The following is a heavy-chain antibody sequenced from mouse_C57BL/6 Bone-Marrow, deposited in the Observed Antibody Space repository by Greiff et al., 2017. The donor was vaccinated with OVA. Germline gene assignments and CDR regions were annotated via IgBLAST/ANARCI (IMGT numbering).Heavy chain of an antibody. V-gene: IGHV1-69*01. CDR2: IDPSDSYT. CDR1: GYTFTSYW. J-gene: IGHJ4*01. Sequence: KESCKASGYTFTSYWMHWVKQRPGQGLEWIGEIDPSDSYTNYNQKFKGKSTLTVDKSSSTAYMQLSSLTSEDSAVYYCVIPRGYYAMDYWGQGTSVTVSS. CDR3: VIPRGYYAMDY.